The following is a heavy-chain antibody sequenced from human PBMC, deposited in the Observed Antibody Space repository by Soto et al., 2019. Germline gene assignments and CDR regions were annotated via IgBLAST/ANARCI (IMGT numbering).Heavy chain of an antibody. J-gene: IGHJ6*02. CDR1: GGCISSGGYY. D-gene: IGHD3-16*01. CDR3: ARPLIKATKERAGMDV. V-gene: IGHV4-31*02. CDR2: IYYSGSP. Sequence: VGGGCISSGGYYWSLSRQHPGKGLEWIGYIYYSGSPYYKPSLKSRVKMSVDTSKNQFSLKLGYVTAADTAMYYCARPLIKATKERAGMDVWGQGPMVT.